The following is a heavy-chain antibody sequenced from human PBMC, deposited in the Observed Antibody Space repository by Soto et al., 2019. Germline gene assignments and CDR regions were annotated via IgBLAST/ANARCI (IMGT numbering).Heavy chain of an antibody. D-gene: IGHD3-9*01. CDR2: ISAYNGNT. Sequence: VKVSCKASGYTFTSYGISWVRQAPGQGLEWMGWISAYNGNTNYAQKLQGRVTMTTDTSTSTAYMELRSLRSDDTAVYYCARDSLDDILTGSSYYYYYGMDVWGQGTTVTVS. J-gene: IGHJ6*02. CDR3: ARDSLDDILTGSSYYYYYGMDV. CDR1: GYTFTSYG. V-gene: IGHV1-18*01.